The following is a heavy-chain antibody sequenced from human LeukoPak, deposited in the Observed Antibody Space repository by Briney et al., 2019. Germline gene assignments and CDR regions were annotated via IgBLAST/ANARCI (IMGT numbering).Heavy chain of an antibody. V-gene: IGHV4-34*01. Sequence: SSETLSLTCAVYGGSFSGYYWSWIRQPPGKGLEWIGEINHSGSTNYNPSLKSRVTISVDTSKNQFSLKLSSVTAADTAVYYCARDSGYSSSLGYCYGMDVWGQGTTVTVSS. CDR1: GGSFSGYY. D-gene: IGHD6-13*01. J-gene: IGHJ6*02. CDR3: ARDSGYSSSLGYCYGMDV. CDR2: INHSGST.